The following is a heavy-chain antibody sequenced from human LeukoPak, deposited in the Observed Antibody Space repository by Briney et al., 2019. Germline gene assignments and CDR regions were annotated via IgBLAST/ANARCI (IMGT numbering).Heavy chain of an antibody. CDR3: ARGARIVLRFLSGDYMDV. Sequence: GSSVKVSCKASGYTFTSYDINWVRQATGQGLEWMGWMNPNSGNTGYAQKFQGRVTITRNTSISTAYMELSSLRSEDTAVYYCARGARIVLRFLSGDYMDVWGKGTTVTVSS. CDR2: MNPNSGNT. V-gene: IGHV1-8*03. CDR1: GYTFTSYD. D-gene: IGHD3-3*01. J-gene: IGHJ6*03.